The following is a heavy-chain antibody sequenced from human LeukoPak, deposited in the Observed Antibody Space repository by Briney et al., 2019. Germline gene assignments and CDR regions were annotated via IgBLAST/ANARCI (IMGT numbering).Heavy chain of an antibody. J-gene: IGHJ4*02. Sequence: GGSLRLSCAASGFTFSSYGMHWVRQAPGKGLEWVAVISYDGSNKYYSDSVKGRFTISRDNSKNMLYLQMNSLRAEDTAVYYCANLPVSSPFDYWGQGTLVTVSS. CDR1: GFTFSSYG. CDR2: ISYDGSNK. CDR3: ANLPVSSPFDY. V-gene: IGHV3-30*18. D-gene: IGHD6-6*01.